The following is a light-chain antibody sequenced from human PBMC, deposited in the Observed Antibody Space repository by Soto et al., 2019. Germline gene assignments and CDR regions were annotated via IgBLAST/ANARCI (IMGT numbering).Light chain of an antibody. CDR2: EDS. CDR3: SSYTNINTRACV. CDR1: SSDVGGYNY. Sequence: QSALTQPASVSGSPGQSITISCTGTSSDVGGYNYVSWYQHHPGKAPKLIIYEDSNRPSGVSNRFSGSKSGNTASLTISGLQAEDEAEYYCSSYTNINTRACVFGTGTKVTVL. J-gene: IGLJ1*01. V-gene: IGLV2-14*01.